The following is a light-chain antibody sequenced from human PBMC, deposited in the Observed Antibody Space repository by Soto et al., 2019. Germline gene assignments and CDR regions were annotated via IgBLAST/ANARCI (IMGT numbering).Light chain of an antibody. Sequence: EIVLTQSPVTLSLSPGERATLSCRASQSVSSYLTWYQQKPGRAPRLLIYDVSTRATGIPARFSGSGSGTDFTLTISSLEPEDSAVYYCQQYGSAPFTFGPGTKVDIK. CDR3: QQYGSAPFT. J-gene: IGKJ3*01. V-gene: IGKV3-11*01. CDR2: DVS. CDR1: QSVSSY.